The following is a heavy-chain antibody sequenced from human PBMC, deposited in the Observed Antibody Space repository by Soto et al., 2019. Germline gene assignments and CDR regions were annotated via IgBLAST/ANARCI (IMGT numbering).Heavy chain of an antibody. CDR3: ARVVGGYYYGMDV. D-gene: IGHD2-2*01. J-gene: IGHJ6*02. Sequence: SETLSLTCTVSGGSISSYYWSWIRQPPGKGLEWIGYIYYSGSTNYNPSLKSRVTISVDTSKNQFSLKLSSVTAADMAVYYCARVVGGYYYGMDVWGQGTTVTVSS. CDR1: GGSISSYY. CDR2: IYYSGST. V-gene: IGHV4-59*01.